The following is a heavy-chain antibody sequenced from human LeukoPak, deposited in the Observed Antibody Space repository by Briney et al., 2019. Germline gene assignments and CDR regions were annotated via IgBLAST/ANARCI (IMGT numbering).Heavy chain of an antibody. CDR2: INPNSGGT. CDR1: GYTFTGYY. D-gene: IGHD3-22*01. Sequence: ASVTVSCKASGYTFTGYYMFWVRQAPGQGLEWMGWINPNSGGTNYAQKFQGRVTMTRDTSISTGYMELSRLRSDDTAVYYCATYFLDTSARDWGQGTLVTVSS. V-gene: IGHV1-2*02. J-gene: IGHJ4*02. CDR3: ATYFLDTSARD.